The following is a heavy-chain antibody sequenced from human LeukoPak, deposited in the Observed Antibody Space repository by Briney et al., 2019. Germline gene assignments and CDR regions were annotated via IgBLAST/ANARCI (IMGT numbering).Heavy chain of an antibody. Sequence: TSQTLSLTCTVSGGSISSGSYYWSWIRQPAGKGLEWIGRIYTSGSTNYNPSLKSRVTISVDTSKNQFSLKLSSVTAADTAVYYCARDNYYDSSGFDYWGQGTLVTVSS. CDR1: GGSISSGSYY. J-gene: IGHJ4*02. V-gene: IGHV4-61*02. CDR3: ARDNYYDSSGFDY. D-gene: IGHD3-22*01. CDR2: IYTSGST.